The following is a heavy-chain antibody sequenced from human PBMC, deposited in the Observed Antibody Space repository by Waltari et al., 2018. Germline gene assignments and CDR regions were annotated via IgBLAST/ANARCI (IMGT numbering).Heavy chain of an antibody. CDR3: AKGRFSSGSGSVIDY. D-gene: IGHD3-10*01. CDR1: GFTFSSYW. Sequence: EEQLVESGGGLVQPGDSLRLSCAASGFTFSSYWMNWVRQAPGKGPLWVSRMSSDASDTTYADSVKGRFTISRDNAKNTLYLQMNSLRAEDTAVYYCAKGRFSSGSGSVIDYWGQGTLVTVSS. J-gene: IGHJ4*02. V-gene: IGHV3-74*03. CDR2: MSSDASDT.